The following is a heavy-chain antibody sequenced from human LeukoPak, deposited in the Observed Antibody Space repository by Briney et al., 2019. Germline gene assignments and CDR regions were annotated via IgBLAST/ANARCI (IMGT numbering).Heavy chain of an antibody. CDR1: GFTFSSYS. CDR3: ATVPPDSSRWYYYYYGMDV. D-gene: IGHD6-13*01. J-gene: IGHJ6*02. V-gene: IGHV3-21*01. CDR2: ISSSSSYI. Sequence: PGGSLRLSCAASGFTFSSYSMNWVRQAPGKGLEWVSSISSSSSYIYYADSVKGRFTISRDNAKNSLYLQMNSLRAEDTAVYYCATVPPDSSRWYYYYYGMDVWGQGTTVPVSS.